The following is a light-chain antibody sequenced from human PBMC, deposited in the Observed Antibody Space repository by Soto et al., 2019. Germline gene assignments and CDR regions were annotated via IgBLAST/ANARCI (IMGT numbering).Light chain of an antibody. Sequence: EIVLTQSPATLSLSPGERDNLSCKASQSVSSYLAWYQQKPGQAPRLLIYDASNRATGIPARFSGSGSGTDFTLTISSLEPEDFAVYYCQQRSNWLTFGGGTKVDIK. V-gene: IGKV3-11*01. CDR2: DAS. CDR3: QQRSNWLT. CDR1: QSVSSY. J-gene: IGKJ4*01.